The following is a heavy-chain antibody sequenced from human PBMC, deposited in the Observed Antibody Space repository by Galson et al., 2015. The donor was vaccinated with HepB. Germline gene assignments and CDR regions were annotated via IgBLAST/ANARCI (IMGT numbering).Heavy chain of an antibody. D-gene: IGHD1-14*01. CDR3: AREITNSGSQGWFDP. J-gene: IGHJ5*02. V-gene: IGHV7-4-1*02. CDR2: INTNTGNP. CDR1: GYSFNKFA. Sequence: SVKVSCKASGYSFNKFALNWVRQAPGQGLEWMGWINTNTGNPTYAQAFTGRFVISLDTSVSTTYLQINSLKVEDTAVYYCAREITNSGSQGWFDPWGQGTLVTVPS.